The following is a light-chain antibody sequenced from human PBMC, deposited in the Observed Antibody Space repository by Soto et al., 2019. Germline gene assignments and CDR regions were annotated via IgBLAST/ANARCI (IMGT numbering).Light chain of an antibody. Sequence: QTVVTQEPSFSVSPGGTVTLTCGLTSASVSTSYYPSWYQQTPGQAPRTLIYNTNIRSSGVPDRFSGSILGNKAALTITGAQADDDSDYYCVLYMGSGMWVFGGGTKL. CDR2: NTN. CDR1: SASVSTSYY. CDR3: VLYMGSGMWV. V-gene: IGLV8-61*01. J-gene: IGLJ3*02.